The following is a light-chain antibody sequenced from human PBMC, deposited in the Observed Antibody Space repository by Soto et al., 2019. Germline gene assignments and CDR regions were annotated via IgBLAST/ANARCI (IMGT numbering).Light chain of an antibody. CDR1: QSVTSNY. CDR3: QQYGSSPPYP. J-gene: IGKJ5*01. Sequence: EIVLTQSPGTLSLSPGERDTLSCRASQSVTSNYLAWYQQKPGQAPRLLIFGASNRATGIPDRFSGSGSGTDFTLTITRLEPEDFAVYYCQQYGSSPPYPFGRGTRLEIK. CDR2: GAS. V-gene: IGKV3-20*01.